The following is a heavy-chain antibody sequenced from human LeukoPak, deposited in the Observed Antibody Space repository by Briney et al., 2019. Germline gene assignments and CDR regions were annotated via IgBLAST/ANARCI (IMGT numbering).Heavy chain of an antibody. D-gene: IGHD5-24*01. Sequence: SEALSLTCTVSGGSISSYYWSWIRQPPGKGLEWIGYIYYSGSTNYNPSLKSRVTISVDTSKNQFSLKLSSVTAADTAVYYCARDGGDGFDYWGQGTLVTVSS. J-gene: IGHJ4*02. CDR2: IYYSGST. V-gene: IGHV4-59*01. CDR1: GGSISSYY. CDR3: ARDGGDGFDY.